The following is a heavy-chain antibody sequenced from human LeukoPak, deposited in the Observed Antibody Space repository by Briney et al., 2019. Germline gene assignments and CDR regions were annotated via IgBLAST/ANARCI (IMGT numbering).Heavy chain of an antibody. Sequence: ASVKVSCKASGYTFTSYDINWVRQATGQGLEWMGWMNPNSGNTGYAQEFQGRVTMTRNTSISTAYMELSSLRSEDTAVYYCAIGVGGDDWKYYFDYWGQGTLVTVSS. CDR1: GYTFTSYD. CDR3: AIGVGGDDWKYYFDY. D-gene: IGHD1-1*01. CDR2: MNPNSGNT. J-gene: IGHJ4*02. V-gene: IGHV1-8*01.